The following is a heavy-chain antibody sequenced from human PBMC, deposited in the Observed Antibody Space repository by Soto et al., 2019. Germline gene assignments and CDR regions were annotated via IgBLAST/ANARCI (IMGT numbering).Heavy chain of an antibody. CDR2: ISYDGSNK. V-gene: IGHV3-30*18. D-gene: IGHD3-10*01. CDR1: GFTFSSYG. CDR3: AKDRLPMVRGVIIPDY. J-gene: IGHJ4*02. Sequence: GGSLRLSCAASGFTFSSYGMHWVRQAPGKGLEWVAVISYDGSNKYYADSVKGRFTISRDNSKNTLYLQMNSLRAEDTAVYYCAKDRLPMVRGVIIPDYWGQGTLVTVSS.